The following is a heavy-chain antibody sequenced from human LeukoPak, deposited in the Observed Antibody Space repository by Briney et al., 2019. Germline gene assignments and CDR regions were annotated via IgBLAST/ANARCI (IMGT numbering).Heavy chain of an antibody. CDR3: AKDQIALRYFDWSPFDY. V-gene: IGHV3-23*01. CDR1: GFTFSSYA. Sequence: PGGSLSLSCAASGFTFSSYAMSWVRQAPGKGLEWVSAISGSGGSTYYADSVKGRFTISRDNSKNTLYLQMNSLRAEDTAVYYCAKDQIALRYFDWSPFDYWGQGTLVTVSS. D-gene: IGHD3-9*01. CDR2: ISGSGGST. J-gene: IGHJ4*02.